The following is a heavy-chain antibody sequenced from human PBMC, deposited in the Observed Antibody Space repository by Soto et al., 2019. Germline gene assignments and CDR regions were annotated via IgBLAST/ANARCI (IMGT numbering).Heavy chain of an antibody. J-gene: IGHJ5*02. CDR3: AHSGSYCSSTSCPVRFDP. Sequence: QITLKESGPTLVKPTQTLTLTCTFSGFSLSTSGVGVGWIRQPPGKALEWLALIYWDDDKRYSPSLKSRLTITKDTSKNQVVLTMTNIDPVDTATYYCAHSGSYCSSTSCPVRFDPWGQGTLVTVSS. CDR1: GFSLSTSGVG. CDR2: IYWDDDK. V-gene: IGHV2-5*02. D-gene: IGHD2-2*01.